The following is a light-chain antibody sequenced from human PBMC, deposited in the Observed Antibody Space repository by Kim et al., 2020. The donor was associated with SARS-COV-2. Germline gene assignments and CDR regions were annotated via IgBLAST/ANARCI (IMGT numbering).Light chain of an antibody. CDR2: STT. CDR1: SGSVSSNYI. Sequence: GGHVTRTCGVSSGSVSSNYIPKWYQLTPGQPPRTLISSTTVCSSGVPYRFSGSVLGNKAALTITVARSDDDSVYYCVLHVGSGIWVFGGGTHLTVL. CDR3: VLHVGSGIWV. V-gene: IGLV8-61*01. J-gene: IGLJ3*02.